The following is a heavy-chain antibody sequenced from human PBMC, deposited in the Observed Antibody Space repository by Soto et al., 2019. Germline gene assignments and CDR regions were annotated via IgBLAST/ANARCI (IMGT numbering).Heavy chain of an antibody. CDR1: GGSISVYY. V-gene: IGHV4-59*08. J-gene: IGHJ4*02. Sequence: QVQLQESGPGLVKPSETLSLTCTVSGGSISVYYWSWIRQPPGKGLEWIGYIYYSGSTNYNPSLNSRVTISVDTSKNQFSLKLSSVTAADTAVYYCARGGWRHIDYWGQGTLVTVSS. CDR3: ARGGWRHIDY. CDR2: IYYSGST. D-gene: IGHD3-3*01.